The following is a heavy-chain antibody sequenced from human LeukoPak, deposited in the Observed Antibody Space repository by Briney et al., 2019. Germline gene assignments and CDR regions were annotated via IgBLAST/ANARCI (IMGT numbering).Heavy chain of an antibody. CDR1: GFTFSDYY. D-gene: IGHD3-10*01. CDR2: ISSSGSTI. J-gene: IGHJ3*02. CDR3: ARGNYYGSGSYYPYAFDI. Sequence: GGSLRLSCAASGFTFSDYYMSWIRQAPGKGLEWVSYISSSGSTIYYADSVKGRFTISRDNAKNTLYLQMNSLRAEDTAVYYCARGNYYGSGSYYPYAFDIWGQGTMVTVSS. V-gene: IGHV3-11*04.